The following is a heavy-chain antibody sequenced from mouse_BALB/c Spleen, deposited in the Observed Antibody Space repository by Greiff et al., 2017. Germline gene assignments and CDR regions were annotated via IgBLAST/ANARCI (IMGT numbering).Heavy chain of an antibody. CDR3: ARRITAGLAMDY. Sequence: VMLVESGPGLVAPSQSLSITCTVSGFSLSRYSVHWVRQPPGKGLGWLGMIWGGGSTDYNSALKSRLSISKDNSKSQVFLKMNSLQTDDTAMYYCARRITAGLAMDYWGQGTSVTVAS. D-gene: IGHD2-4*01. CDR1: GFSLSRYS. CDR2: IWGGGST. V-gene: IGHV2-6-4*01. J-gene: IGHJ4*01.